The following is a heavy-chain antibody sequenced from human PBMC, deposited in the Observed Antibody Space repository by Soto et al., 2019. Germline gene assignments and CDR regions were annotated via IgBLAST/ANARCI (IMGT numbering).Heavy chain of an antibody. V-gene: IGHV3-66*01. D-gene: IGHD3-22*01. Sequence: PGGSLRLSCAASGFGVSNNYMSWVRQAPGKGLEWVSAINSGGNTYYADSVKGRFTISRDNSKNTVYLEMNSLRAADTAVYYCARDGEGESSGYYVFDFWGQGALVTVSS. J-gene: IGHJ4*02. CDR2: INSGGNT. CDR1: GFGVSNNY. CDR3: ARDGEGESSGYYVFDF.